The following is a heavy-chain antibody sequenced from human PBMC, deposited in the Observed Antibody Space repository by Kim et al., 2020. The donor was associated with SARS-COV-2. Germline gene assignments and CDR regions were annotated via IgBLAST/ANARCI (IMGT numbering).Heavy chain of an antibody. J-gene: IGHJ4*02. V-gene: IGHV4-39*07. CDR3: ARGRSGWTYYFDY. Sequence: SETLSLTCTVSGGSISSSSYYWGWIRQPPGKGLEWIGSVYYSGSTYYNPSLKSRVTISVDTSKNQFSLKLSSVTAADTAVYYCARGRSGWTYYFDYWGQGILVTVSS. CDR1: GGSISSSSYY. D-gene: IGHD6-19*01. CDR2: VYYSGST.